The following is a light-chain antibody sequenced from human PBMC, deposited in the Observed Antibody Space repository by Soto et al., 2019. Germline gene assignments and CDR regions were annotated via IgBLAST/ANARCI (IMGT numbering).Light chain of an antibody. V-gene: IGLV2-14*01. CDR3: SSYTSSSTLGGV. CDR2: DVS. J-gene: IGLJ1*01. CDR1: SSDVCGYNY. Sequence: QSALTQPASVSGSPGQSITISCTGTSSDVCGYNYVSWYQQHPGKAPKLMIYDVSNRPSGVSNRFSGSKSGNTASLTISGLQAEDEADYYCSSYTSSSTLGGVFGTGTKVTVL.